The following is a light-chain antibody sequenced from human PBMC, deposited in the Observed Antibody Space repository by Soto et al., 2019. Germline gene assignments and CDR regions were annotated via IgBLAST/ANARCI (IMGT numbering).Light chain of an antibody. CDR3: QQSYSTPLT. CDR2: AAS. J-gene: IGKJ3*01. V-gene: IGKV1-39*01. Sequence: DIQMTQSPSSLSASVGDRVTITCRASQSISSYLNWYQQKPGKAPKLPIYAASSLQSGVPSRFSGSGSWTDFTLPISSLQPEDFATYYCQQSYSTPLTFGPGTKVDIK. CDR1: QSISSY.